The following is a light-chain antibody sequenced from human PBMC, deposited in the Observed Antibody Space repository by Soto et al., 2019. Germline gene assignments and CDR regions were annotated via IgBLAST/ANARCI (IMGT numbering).Light chain of an antibody. J-gene: IGKJ4*01. V-gene: IGKV3-20*01. Sequence: EIVLTQSPGTLSLSPGERATLSCRASQSVSSSYLAWYQQKPGQAPRLLIYGASSMATGIPDRFSGSGSGTDFTLTISRLEPEDFAVYYCQQYGSSPPRLTFGGGTKVEIK. CDR3: QQYGSSPPRLT. CDR2: GAS. CDR1: QSVSSSY.